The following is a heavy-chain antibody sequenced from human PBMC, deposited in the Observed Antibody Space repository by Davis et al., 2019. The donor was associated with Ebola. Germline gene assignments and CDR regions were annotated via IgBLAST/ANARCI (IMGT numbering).Heavy chain of an antibody. J-gene: IGHJ6*02. CDR1: GYTFTGYY. Sequence: AASVKVSCKASGYTFTGYYMHWVRQAPGQGLEWMGWINPNSGGTNYAQKFQGWVTMTRDTSISTAYMELSSLRSEDTAVYYCARGGILYGDQNYYYYYGMDVWGQGTTVTVSS. CDR3: ARGGILYGDQNYYYYYGMDV. CDR2: INPNSGGT. D-gene: IGHD4-17*01. V-gene: IGHV1-2*04.